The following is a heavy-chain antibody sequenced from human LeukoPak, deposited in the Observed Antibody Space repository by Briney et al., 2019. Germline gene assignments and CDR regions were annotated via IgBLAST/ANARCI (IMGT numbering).Heavy chain of an antibody. J-gene: IGHJ4*02. CDR1: GGSISSSSYY. CDR2: IYYSGST. D-gene: IGHD6-19*01. CDR3: ANTEAVAGTSFDY. V-gene: IGHV4-39*01. Sequence: PSETLSLTCTVSGGSISSSSYYWGWIRQPPGKGLEWIGSIYYSGSTYYNPSLKSRVTISVDTSKNQFSLKLGSVTAADTAVYYCANTEAVAGTSFDYWGQGTLVTVSS.